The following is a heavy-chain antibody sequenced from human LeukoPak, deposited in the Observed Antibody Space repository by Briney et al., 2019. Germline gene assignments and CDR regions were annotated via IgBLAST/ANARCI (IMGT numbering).Heavy chain of an antibody. CDR3: ARTTMVRGTYYMDV. Sequence: SETLSLTCAVYGGSFSGYYWSWIRQPPGKGLEWIGEINHSGSTNYNPSLKSRVTISVDTSNNQFSLKLSSVTAADTAVYYCARTTMVRGTYYMDVWGKGTTVTISS. J-gene: IGHJ6*03. V-gene: IGHV4-34*01. D-gene: IGHD3-10*01. CDR1: GGSFSGYY. CDR2: INHSGST.